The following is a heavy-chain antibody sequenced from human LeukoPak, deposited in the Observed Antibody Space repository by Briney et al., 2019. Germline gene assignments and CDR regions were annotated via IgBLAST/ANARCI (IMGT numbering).Heavy chain of an antibody. CDR3: ARDFRGVIIASENWFDP. D-gene: IGHD3-10*01. V-gene: IGHV1-8*01. J-gene: IGHJ5*02. CDR1: GYTFTSYD. Sequence: ASVKVSCKASGYTFTSYDINWVRQATGQGLEWMGWMNPNSGNTGYAQKFQGRVTMTRNTSISTAYMELSSLRSEDTAVYYCARDFRGVIIASENWFDPWGQGTLVTVSS. CDR2: MNPNSGNT.